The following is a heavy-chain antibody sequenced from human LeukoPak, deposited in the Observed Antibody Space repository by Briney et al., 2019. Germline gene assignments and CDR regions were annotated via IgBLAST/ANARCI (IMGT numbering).Heavy chain of an antibody. CDR3: ARDHEEYCSGGSCSRFDY. J-gene: IGHJ4*02. Sequence: GGSLRLSCEASGFTFSTYNMNWVRQAPGQRLEWISSITSISRYVFYADSVRGRFTISRDNAKNSLYLQMNSLRAEDTAVYYCARDHEEYCSGGSCSRFDYWGQGTLVTVSS. CDR2: ITSISRYV. CDR1: GFTFSTYN. V-gene: IGHV3-21*01. D-gene: IGHD2-15*01.